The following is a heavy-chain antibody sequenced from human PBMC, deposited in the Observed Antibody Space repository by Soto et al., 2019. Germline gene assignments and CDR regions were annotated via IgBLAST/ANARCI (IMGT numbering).Heavy chain of an antibody. D-gene: IGHD2-15*01. V-gene: IGHV1-2*04. J-gene: IGHJ4*02. CDR1: GYTFTGYY. CDR2: INPNSGGT. Sequence: ASVKVSCKASGYTFTGYYMHWLRQAPGQGLEWMGWINPNSGGTNYAQKFQGWVTMTRDTSISTAYMELSRLRSDDTAVYYCARDLGYCSGGSCYTFDYWGQGTLVTVSS. CDR3: ARDLGYCSGGSCYTFDY.